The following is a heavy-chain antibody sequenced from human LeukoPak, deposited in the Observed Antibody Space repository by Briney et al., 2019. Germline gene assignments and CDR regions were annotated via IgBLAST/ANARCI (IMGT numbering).Heavy chain of an antibody. J-gene: IGHJ4*02. CDR3: ASSVVEYYDSSGYLPFDY. D-gene: IGHD3-22*01. V-gene: IGHV4-30-2*01. Sequence: SQTLSLTCAVSGGSLSSGGYSWSWIRQPPGKGLEWVGYIYHSGSTYYNPSLKSRVTISVDRSKNQFSLKLSSVTAADTAVYYCASSVVEYYDSSGYLPFDYWGQGTLVTVSS. CDR1: GGSLSSGGYS. CDR2: IYHSGST.